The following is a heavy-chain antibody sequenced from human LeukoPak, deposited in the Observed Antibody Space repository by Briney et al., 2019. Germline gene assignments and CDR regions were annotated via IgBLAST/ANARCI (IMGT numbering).Heavy chain of an antibody. J-gene: IGHJ4*02. Sequence: GGPLRLSCGLSGFNLSSYLLPWLRPTPGRGLEGVSGINRSEDDPQYAHSVQGWFTISRENSKNTLFLEMNSLRAEDTAVYYCAKTYGSGSRYYFDSWGQGTLVTVSS. CDR2: INRSEDDP. CDR1: GFNLSSYL. CDR3: AKTYGSGSRYYFDS. D-gene: IGHD3-10*01. V-gene: IGHV3-23*01.